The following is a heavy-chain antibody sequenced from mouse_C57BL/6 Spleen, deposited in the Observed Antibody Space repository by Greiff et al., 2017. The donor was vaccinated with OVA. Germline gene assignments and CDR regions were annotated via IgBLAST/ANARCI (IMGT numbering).Heavy chain of an antibody. Sequence: VQLQQSGPELVKPGASVKISCKASGYAFSSSWMNWVKQRPGQGLEWIGRIYPGDGDTNYNGKFKGKATLTADKSSSTAYMQLSSLTSEDSAVYCCAEGGWYFDYWGQGTTLTVSS. J-gene: IGHJ2*01. V-gene: IGHV1-82*01. CDR2: IYPGDGDT. CDR1: GYAFSSSW. D-gene: IGHD3-3*01. CDR3: AEGGWYFDY.